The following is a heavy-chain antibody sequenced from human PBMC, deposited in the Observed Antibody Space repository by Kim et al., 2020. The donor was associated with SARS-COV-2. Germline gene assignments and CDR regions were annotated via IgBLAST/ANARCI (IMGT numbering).Heavy chain of an antibody. Sequence: GGSLRLSCAASGFTFSSYGMHWVRQAPGKGLEWVAVISTDGSNKYSAASEKGRFTTSRDTSKTTLYLQMNSLRAENTAVYYCASSLIGPTDYWGQGTLVTVSS. CDR3: ASSLIGPTDY. CDR2: ISTDGSNK. J-gene: IGHJ4*02. CDR1: GFTFSSYG. D-gene: IGHD3-22*01. V-gene: IGHV3-30*03.